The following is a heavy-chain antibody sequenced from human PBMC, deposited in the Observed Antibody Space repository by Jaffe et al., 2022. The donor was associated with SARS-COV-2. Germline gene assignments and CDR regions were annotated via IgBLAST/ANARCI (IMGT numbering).Heavy chain of an antibody. V-gene: IGHV1-3*01. D-gene: IGHD3-10*01. CDR1: GYTFTSYA. CDR2: INPGNGNT. J-gene: IGHJ6*03. Sequence: QVQLVQSGAEMKKPGASVKVSCKASGYTFTSYAIHWVRQAPGQRPEWMGWINPGNGNTRHSQKFQVRVTISRNTSASTVYMELNSLRSEDTAVYYCARGHGSGSYYTVDYYYHMDVWGNGTTVTVSS. CDR3: ARGHGSGSYYTVDYYYHMDV.